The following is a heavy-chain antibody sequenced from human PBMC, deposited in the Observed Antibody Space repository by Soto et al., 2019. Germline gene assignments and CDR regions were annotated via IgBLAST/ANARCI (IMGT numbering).Heavy chain of an antibody. CDR2: IAGSGGST. CDR3: AKDSGGYWNAY. Sequence: EVQLLESGGGLVQPGGSLRLSCAASGIDFNSYGMSWVRQAPGKGLEWVSAIAGSGGSTYYADSVKGRFTISRDNSKNTLYLEMNSLTAEDTVVYYCAKDSGGYWNAYWGQGTLVTVSS. V-gene: IGHV3-23*01. D-gene: IGHD1-1*01. CDR1: GIDFNSYG. J-gene: IGHJ4*02.